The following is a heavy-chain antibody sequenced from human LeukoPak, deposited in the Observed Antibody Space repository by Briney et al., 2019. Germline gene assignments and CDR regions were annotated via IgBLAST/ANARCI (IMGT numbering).Heavy chain of an antibody. J-gene: IGHJ6*04. D-gene: IGHD3-22*01. Sequence: PSQTLSLTCTVSGGSISSGSYYWSWIRQPPGKGLEWIGEINHSGSTNYNPSLKSRVTISVDTSKNQFSLKLSSVTAADTAVYYCARHRPRYYYDSSGYLKGGPQDVWGKGTTVTISS. CDR3: ARHRPRYYYDSSGYLKGGPQDV. V-gene: IGHV4-39*01. CDR1: GGSISSGSYY. CDR2: INHSGST.